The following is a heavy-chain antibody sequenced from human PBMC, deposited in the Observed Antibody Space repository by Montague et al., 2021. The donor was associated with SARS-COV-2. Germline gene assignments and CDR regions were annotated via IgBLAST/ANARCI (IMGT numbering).Heavy chain of an antibody. CDR2: INHSGST. J-gene: IGHJ6*02. Sequence: ETLSLTCAVYGGPFSGYYWSWIRQPPGKGLEWIGEINHSGSTNXNPPLKSRVTISVDTSKNQFSLKLSSVTAADTAVYYCARGSWHIVVVTAIRDGYYGMDVWGQGTTVTVSS. D-gene: IGHD2-21*02. CDR3: ARGSWHIVVVTAIRDGYYGMDV. V-gene: IGHV4-34*01. CDR1: GGPFSGYY.